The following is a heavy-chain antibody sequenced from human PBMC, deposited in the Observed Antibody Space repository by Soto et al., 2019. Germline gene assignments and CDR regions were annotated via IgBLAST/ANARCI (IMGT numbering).Heavy chain of an antibody. CDR2: IKQDGSET. Sequence: HPGGSLRLSCVASGFTFSNYWMTWVGQAPGKGLEWVANIKQDGSETNYVDSVKGRFTISRDNAKNSLYLQMNSLRIEDTAVFYCVRALAAGCWGQGTLVTVSS. CDR1: GFTFSNYW. V-gene: IGHV3-7*04. CDR3: VRALAAGC. J-gene: IGHJ4*02. D-gene: IGHD6-13*01.